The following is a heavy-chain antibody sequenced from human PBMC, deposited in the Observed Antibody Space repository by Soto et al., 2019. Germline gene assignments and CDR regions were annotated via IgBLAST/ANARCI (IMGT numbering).Heavy chain of an antibody. D-gene: IGHD3-10*01. J-gene: IGHJ6*02. CDR2: IYYSGST. V-gene: IGHV4-31*03. CDR3: ARDKKGYYYGSGSYYNPPRGMGV. CDR1: GGSISSGGYY. Sequence: ASETLSLTCTASGGSISSGGYYWSWIRQHPGKGLEWIGYIYYSGSTYYNPSLKSRVTISVDTSKNQFSLKLSSVTAADTAVYYCARDKKGYYYGSGSYYNPPRGMGVWGRGTTVTVSS.